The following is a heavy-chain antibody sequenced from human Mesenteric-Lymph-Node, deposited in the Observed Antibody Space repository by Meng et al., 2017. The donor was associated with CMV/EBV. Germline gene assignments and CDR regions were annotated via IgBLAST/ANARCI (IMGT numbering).Heavy chain of an antibody. V-gene: IGHV5-51*01. CDR1: GYSCTSYW. J-gene: IGHJ4*02. D-gene: IGHD6-25*01. Sequence: LKGSGYSCTSYWIGWVRQMPGKGLEWMGMIYPDDSDTRYSPSFQGQVTISADKSISTAYLQWSSLKASDTAMYYCARQAGPRPYFDYWGQGTLVTVSS. CDR3: ARQAGPRPYFDY. CDR2: IYPDDSDT.